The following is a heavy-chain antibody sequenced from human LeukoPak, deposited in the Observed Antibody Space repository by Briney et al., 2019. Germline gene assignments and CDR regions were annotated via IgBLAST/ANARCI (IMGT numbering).Heavy chain of an antibody. CDR3: AKDVGSNSLYNWFDP. D-gene: IGHD2-15*01. CDR2: IQYDGSNS. Sequence: GGSLRLSCTASGFTFSTSAMHWVRQAPGKGLEWVAAIQYDGSNSFYLDSVGGRFTISRDNSKNTLFLQMNSLRGDDTAVYYCAKDVGSNSLYNWFDPWGQGTLVTVSS. CDR1: GFTFSTSA. J-gene: IGHJ5*02. V-gene: IGHV3-33*03.